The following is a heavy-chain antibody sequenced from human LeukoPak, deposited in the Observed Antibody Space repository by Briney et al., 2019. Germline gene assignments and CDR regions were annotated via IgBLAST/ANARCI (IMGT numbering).Heavy chain of an antibody. Sequence: GGSLRLSCVASGFTFNTYAIQWVRQTPGKGLEWVAVTSNDGSQKYYADSVRGRFAISRDNSKNTVYLQMNSLRAEDTAVYYCARGQEYCSSTSCYTSYYYGMDVWGQGTTVTVSS. J-gene: IGHJ6*02. D-gene: IGHD2-2*02. CDR3: ARGQEYCSSTSCYTSYYYGMDV. CDR2: TSNDGSQK. CDR1: GFTFNTYA. V-gene: IGHV3-30*09.